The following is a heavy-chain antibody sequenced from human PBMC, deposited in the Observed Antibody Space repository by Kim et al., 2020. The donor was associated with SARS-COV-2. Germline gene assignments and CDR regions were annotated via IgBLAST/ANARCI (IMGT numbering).Heavy chain of an antibody. J-gene: IGHJ5*02. CDR3: ARGRHGFWFDP. Sequence: SETLSLTCTVSGGSISSYYWSWIRQPPGKGLEWIGYIYYSGSTNYNPSLKSRVTISVDTSKNQFSLKLSSVTAADTAVYYCARGRHGFWFDPWGQGTLVTVSS. CDR1: GGSISSYY. V-gene: IGHV4-59*13. CDR2: IYYSGST.